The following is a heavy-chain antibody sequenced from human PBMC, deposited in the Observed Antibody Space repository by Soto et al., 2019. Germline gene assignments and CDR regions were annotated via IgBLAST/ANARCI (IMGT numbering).Heavy chain of an antibody. CDR1: GSIVSSNY. V-gene: IGHV3-66*01. D-gene: IGHD4-17*01. J-gene: IGHJ6*03. CDR2: IYSVGSI. Sequence: GGSLRLSCAAFGSIVSSNYMSWVRQAPGKGLEWVSVIYSVGSIHYADSVKGRFTISRDNSKNMLYLQMNSLRAEDTAVYYCARTVPPTVNYYYYYYMDVWGKGTTVTVSS. CDR3: ARTVPPTVNYYYYYYMDV.